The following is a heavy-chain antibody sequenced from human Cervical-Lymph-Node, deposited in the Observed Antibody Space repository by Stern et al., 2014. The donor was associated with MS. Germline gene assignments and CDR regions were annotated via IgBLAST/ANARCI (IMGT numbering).Heavy chain of an antibody. CDR2: ISAYNGDT. J-gene: IGHJ4*02. D-gene: IGHD3-16*01. CDR1: GYTFTNYG. Sequence: QLVQSRSEVKKPGASVKVSCKASGYTFTNYGITWVRQAPGRGLEWMGWISAYNGDTNYAQNLQGRVTMTTDTSMTTAYMELRSLRSDDTAVYYCARTYVRAFDYWGQGSLVTVSS. CDR3: ARTYVRAFDY. V-gene: IGHV1-18*01.